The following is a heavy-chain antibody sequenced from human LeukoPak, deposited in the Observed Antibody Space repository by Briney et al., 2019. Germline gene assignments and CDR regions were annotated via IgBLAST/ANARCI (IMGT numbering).Heavy chain of an antibody. V-gene: IGHV4-34*01. D-gene: IGHD3-22*01. CDR2: INHSGST. J-gene: IGHJ4*02. CDR1: GGSFSGYY. Sequence: PSETLSLTCAVYGGSFSGYYWSWIRPPPGKGLEWIGEINHSGSTNYNPSLKSRVTISVDTSKNQFSLKLSSVTAADTAVYYCARVRVGARPYDSSGYPDYWGQGTLVTVSS. CDR3: ARVRVGARPYDSSGYPDY.